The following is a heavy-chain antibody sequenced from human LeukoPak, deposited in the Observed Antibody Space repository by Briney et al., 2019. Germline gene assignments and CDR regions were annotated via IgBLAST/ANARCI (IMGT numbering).Heavy chain of an antibody. CDR3: ARRTGGWLQYYFDY. V-gene: IGHV1-2*02. D-gene: IGHD5-24*01. CDR1: GFTFTAYY. CDR2: INPNSGGT. Sequence: ASVKVSCKASGFTFTAYYMHWVRQAPGQGLEWMGWINPNSGGTNYAQKFQGRVTMTRDTSISTAYMELSRLRSDDTAVYYCARRTGGWLQYYFDYWGQGTLVTVSS. J-gene: IGHJ4*02.